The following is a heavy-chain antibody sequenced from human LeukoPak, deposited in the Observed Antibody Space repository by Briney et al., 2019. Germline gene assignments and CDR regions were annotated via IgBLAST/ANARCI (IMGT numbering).Heavy chain of an antibody. V-gene: IGHV3-30*04. CDR2: ISYDGSNK. CDR1: GFTFSSYA. D-gene: IGHD3-10*01. J-gene: IGHJ4*02. CDR3: ARVRGTIGGYFDN. Sequence: GGSLRLSCAASGFTFSSYAMHWVRQAPGKGLEWVAVISYDGSNKYYADSVKGRFTISRDNSKNTLYLQMNSLRAEDTAVYYCARVRGTIGGYFDNWGQGTLVTVSS.